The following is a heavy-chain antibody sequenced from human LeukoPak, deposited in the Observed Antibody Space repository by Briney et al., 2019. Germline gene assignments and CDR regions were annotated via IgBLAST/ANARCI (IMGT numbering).Heavy chain of an antibody. CDR2: ISDDGRSK. V-gene: IGHV3-30*03. Sequence: GGSLRLSCAASGFSFISYGMHWVRQAPGKGLEWVGVISDDGRSKDYADSVKGRFTISRDNSKDTLYLQMNSLRAEDTAVYYCAIRPSDYGDYVSYFDYWGREPWSPSPQ. D-gene: IGHD4-17*01. CDR1: GFSFISYG. CDR3: AIRPSDYGDYVSYFDY. J-gene: IGHJ4*02.